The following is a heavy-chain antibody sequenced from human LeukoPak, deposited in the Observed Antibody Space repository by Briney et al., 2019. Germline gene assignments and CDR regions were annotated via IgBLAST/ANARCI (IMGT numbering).Heavy chain of an antibody. CDR3: ARGIGTSYDSSRDAFDI. V-gene: IGHV4-61*02. J-gene: IGHJ3*02. CDR1: AGSINSGDYY. CDR2: IYSPGAN. Sequence: SETLSLTCTVSAGSINSGDYYWSWIRQPAGKGLEWIGRIYSPGANYNYNPSLKSRVTISIDTSKNQFSLKLTSVTAADTAVYYCARGIGTSYDSSRDAFDIWGQGTMVTVSS. D-gene: IGHD3-22*01.